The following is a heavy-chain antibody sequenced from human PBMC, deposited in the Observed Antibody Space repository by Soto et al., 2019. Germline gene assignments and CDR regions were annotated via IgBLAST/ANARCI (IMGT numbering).Heavy chain of an antibody. J-gene: IGHJ6*02. CDR3: ARFWRPSSWVLGTSPHYYDGMDV. Sequence: ASVKVSCKASGYTFTSYDINWVRQATGQGLEWMGWMNPNSGNTGYAQKFQGRVTMTRNTSISTAYMELSSLRSEDTAVYYCARFWRPSSWVLGTSPHYYDGMDVWGQGTTVTVSS. D-gene: IGHD6-13*01. CDR1: GYTFTSYD. CDR2: MNPNSGNT. V-gene: IGHV1-8*01.